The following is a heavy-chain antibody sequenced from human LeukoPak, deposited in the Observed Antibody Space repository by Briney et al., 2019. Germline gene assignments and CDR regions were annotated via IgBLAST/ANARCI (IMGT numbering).Heavy chain of an antibody. CDR1: GFTFSSYA. J-gene: IGHJ4*02. CDR3: AKGGSLFSGYYEN. D-gene: IGHD5-12*01. CDR2: IRGSGGIT. V-gene: IGHV3-23*01. Sequence: PGASLRLSCAASGFTFSSYAMSWVRQAPGKGLEWVSAIRGSGGITYYVDSVKGRFTISSDNSKHTLYLQMNNLRAEDTAVYYCAKGGSLFSGYYENWGQGTLVTVSS.